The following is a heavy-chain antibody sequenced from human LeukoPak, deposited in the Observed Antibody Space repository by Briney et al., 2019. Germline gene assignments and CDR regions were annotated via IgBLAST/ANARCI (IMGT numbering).Heavy chain of an antibody. J-gene: IGHJ4*02. CDR2: IYYSGST. CDR1: GGSMSRYY. V-gene: IGHV4-59*01. CDR3: ARDSTMVRGVIGYFDC. D-gene: IGHD3-10*01. Sequence: SETLSLTCTVSGGSMSRYYWSWIRQPPGEALEWIGYIYYSGSTNYNPSLKSRVTISVDPSKNQFSLKLSSVTAADTAVYYCARDSTMVRGVIGYFDCWDQGTLVTVSS.